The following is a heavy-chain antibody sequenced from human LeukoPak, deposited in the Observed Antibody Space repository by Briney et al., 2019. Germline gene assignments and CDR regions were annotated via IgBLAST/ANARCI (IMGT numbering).Heavy chain of an antibody. Sequence: GGSLRLSCAVSGFTVSGNYMSWIRQAPGKGLEWVSLIYSDDTTLYADSMKGRFTISRDISKNTLYLQMSSLRAEDTAVYYCARRAGGYSHPYDYWGQGVLVTVSS. CDR1: GFTVSGNY. V-gene: IGHV3-53*01. J-gene: IGHJ4*02. D-gene: IGHD4-23*01. CDR3: ARRAGGYSHPYDY. CDR2: IYSDDTT.